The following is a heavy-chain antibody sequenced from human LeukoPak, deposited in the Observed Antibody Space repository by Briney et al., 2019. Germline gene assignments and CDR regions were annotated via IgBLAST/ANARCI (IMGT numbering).Heavy chain of an antibody. D-gene: IGHD5-18*01. J-gene: IGHJ2*01. V-gene: IGHV3-7*01. CDR1: GFTFSTYS. CDR2: IQQDGGEK. Sequence: GGSLRLSCAASGFTFSTYSMTWVRQAPGKGLEWVANIQQDGGEKYYVDSVKGRFTISRDNAKNSLFLEMNSLRAEDTAVYYCARDRGMQIRLHIPKPAWYFDRWGRGTLVTVSS. CDR3: ARDRGMQIRLHIPKPAWYFDR.